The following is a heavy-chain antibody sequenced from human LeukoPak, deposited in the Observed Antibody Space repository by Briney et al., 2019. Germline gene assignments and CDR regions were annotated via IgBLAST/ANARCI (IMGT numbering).Heavy chain of an antibody. V-gene: IGHV4-34*01. CDR3: AGIWLGNNAFDI. CDR2: INHDGST. J-gene: IGHJ3*02. Sequence: PSETLSLTCAVYGGSFSGYYWSWVRQPPEKGLEWIGEINHDGSTTYNPSLKSRVGISVETSRSQFSLKLSSVTAADTAMYYCAGIWLGNNAFDIWGRGTMVTISS. CDR1: GGSFSGYY. D-gene: IGHD3-10*01.